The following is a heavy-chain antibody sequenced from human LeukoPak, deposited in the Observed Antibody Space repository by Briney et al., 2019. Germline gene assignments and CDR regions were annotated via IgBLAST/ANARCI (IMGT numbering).Heavy chain of an antibody. J-gene: IGHJ4*02. Sequence: PGGSLRLSCAASGFTFSNYWMSWVRQAPGKGLEWVANIKEDGSEKYYVDSVKGRSTISRDNARNSLYLQMNSLRAEDTAVYYCASGRQLGYWGQGTLVTVSS. D-gene: IGHD6-13*01. CDR2: IKEDGSEK. CDR1: GFTFSNYW. CDR3: ASGRQLGY. V-gene: IGHV3-7*01.